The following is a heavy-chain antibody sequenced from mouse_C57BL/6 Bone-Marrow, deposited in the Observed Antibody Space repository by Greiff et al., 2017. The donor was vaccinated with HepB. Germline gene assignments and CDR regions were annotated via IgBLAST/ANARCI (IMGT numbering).Heavy chain of an antibody. J-gene: IGHJ4*01. CDR3: ARGYDPMDY. V-gene: IGHV5-4*03. D-gene: IGHD2-3*01. CDR2: ISDGGSYT. CDR1: GFTFSSYA. Sequence: EVKLVESGGGLVKPGGSLKPSCAASGFTFSSYAMSWVRQTPEKRLEWVATISDGGSYTYYPDNVKGRFTISRDNAKNNLYLQMSHLKSEDTAMYYCARGYDPMDYWGQGTSVTVSS.